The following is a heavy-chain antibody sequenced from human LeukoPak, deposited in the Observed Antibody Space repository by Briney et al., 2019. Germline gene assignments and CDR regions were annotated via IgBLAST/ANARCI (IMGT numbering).Heavy chain of an antibody. CDR2: IKGDDSAR. CDR3: ARDVVGSLDY. CDR1: GFTFSTYW. J-gene: IGHJ4*02. D-gene: IGHD1-26*01. Sequence: PGGSLRLSCAASGFTFSTYWMAWVRQAPGKGLEWVANIKGDDSARHQADSVKGRFTISRDNAQNPVYLQMSSLRGEDTAIYYCARDVVGSLDYWGQGTLVTVSS. V-gene: IGHV3-7*01.